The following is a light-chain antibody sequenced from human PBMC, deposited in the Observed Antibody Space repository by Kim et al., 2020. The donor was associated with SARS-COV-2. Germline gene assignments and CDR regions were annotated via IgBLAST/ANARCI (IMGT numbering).Light chain of an antibody. CDR2: GAS. Sequence: PGERATLSSRASQSVSSGYLAWYQRKPGQTPRLLIYGASSRATGIPDRFSGSGSGTDFTLTISRLEPEDFAVYYCQQYHTLPFTFGPGTKVDIK. V-gene: IGKV3-20*01. CDR3: QQYHTLPFT. CDR1: QSVSSGY. J-gene: IGKJ3*01.